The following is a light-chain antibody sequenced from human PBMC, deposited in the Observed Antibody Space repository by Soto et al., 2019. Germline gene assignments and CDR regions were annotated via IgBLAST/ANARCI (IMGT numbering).Light chain of an antibody. V-gene: IGKV1-5*03. Sequence: IQMTHSPSTLSGSEGDRVTVACRASRTISSWLAWYQQKPGKAPKLLIYKASTLKSGVPSRFSGSGSGTEFTLTISSLQPDDFATYYCQQYNSYWTFGQGTKVDI. CDR3: QQYNSYWT. CDR1: RTISSW. CDR2: KAS. J-gene: IGKJ1*01.